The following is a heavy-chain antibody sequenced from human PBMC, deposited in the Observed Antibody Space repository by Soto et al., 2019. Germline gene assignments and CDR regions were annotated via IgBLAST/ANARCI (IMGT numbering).Heavy chain of an antibody. CDR1: GFTVSSNY. V-gene: IGHV3-53*01. D-gene: IGHD1-26*01. CDR2: IYSGGST. Sequence: GGSLRLSCAASGFTVSSNYMSWVRQAPGKGLEWLSVIYSGGSTYYADSVKGRFTISRDNSKNTLYLQMNSLRAEDTAVYYCARLHGDSGSYFEYFQHWGQGTLVTVPS. J-gene: IGHJ1*01. CDR3: ARLHGDSGSYFEYFQH.